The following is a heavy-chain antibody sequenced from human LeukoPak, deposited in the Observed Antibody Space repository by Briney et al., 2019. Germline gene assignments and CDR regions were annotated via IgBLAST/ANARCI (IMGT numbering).Heavy chain of an antibody. Sequence: GMSLRLSCAACGFTFSSYAMLWVRQARGKGLMWVAVISYDGSNKYYADSVKGRFTISRDNSKNTLYLQMNSLRAEDTAVYYCARDSNIVPSVGPYYYYGMDVWGQGTTVTVSS. CDR1: GFTFSSYA. CDR2: ISYDGSNK. D-gene: IGHD2/OR15-2a*01. J-gene: IGHJ6*02. CDR3: ARDSNIVPSVGPYYYYGMDV. V-gene: IGHV3-30-3*01.